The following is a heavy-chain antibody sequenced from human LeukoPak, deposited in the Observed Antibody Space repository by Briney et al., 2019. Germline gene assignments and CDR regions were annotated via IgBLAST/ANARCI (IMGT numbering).Heavy chain of an antibody. Sequence: PGGSLRLSCAASGFTFGNYWMHWVRQAPGKGLVWVSRIHSGGSSTSYADSVRGRFTISRDNAKNTLYLQMNSLRAEDTAVYYCVRDITTGILALDYWGQGALVTVSS. CDR2: IHSGGSST. J-gene: IGHJ4*02. D-gene: IGHD1-1*01. CDR1: GFTFGNYW. V-gene: IGHV3-74*01. CDR3: VRDITTGILALDY.